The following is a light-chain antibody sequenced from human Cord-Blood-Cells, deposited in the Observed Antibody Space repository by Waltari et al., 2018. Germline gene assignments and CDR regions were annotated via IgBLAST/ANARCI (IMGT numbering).Light chain of an antibody. Sequence: QSVLTQPPSVSGAPGPRVTISGTGSSSNMGAGYDFHWYQQLPGTAPKPLIYGNSNRPSGVPDRFSGSKSGTSASLAITGLQAEDEADYYCQSYDSSLSDVVFGGGTKLTVL. J-gene: IGLJ2*01. CDR2: GNS. CDR3: QSYDSSLSDVV. V-gene: IGLV1-40*01. CDR1: SSNMGAGYD.